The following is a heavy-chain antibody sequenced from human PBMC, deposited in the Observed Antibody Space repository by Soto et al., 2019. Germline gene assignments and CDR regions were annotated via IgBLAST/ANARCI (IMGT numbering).Heavy chain of an antibody. CDR3: ARDPGAASFDF. Sequence: GASVKVSCKASGGTFSSYAISWVRQAPGQGLEWMGGIIPTFGTAIYAQKLQGRLTLTTDTSTSTAYMDLTTLRSDDTAVYFCARDPGAASFDFWAQGTLVTVSS. CDR1: GGTFSSYA. J-gene: IGHJ4*02. CDR2: IIPTFGTA. D-gene: IGHD2-15*01. V-gene: IGHV1-69*05.